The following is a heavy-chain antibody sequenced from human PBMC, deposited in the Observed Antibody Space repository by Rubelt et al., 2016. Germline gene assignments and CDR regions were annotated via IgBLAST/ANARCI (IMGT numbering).Heavy chain of an antibody. V-gene: IGHV4-30-4*07. D-gene: IGHD3-22*01. CDR1: GASISSAGFS. J-gene: IGHJ4*02. Sequence: QVQLQESGPGLVKPSQTLSLTCAVSGASISSAGFSWSWIRQPPEKGLEWIGYIHYSGSTSYNPSLKSRITMSVDTSENQFTQKRCSVRAADTAGDFCARHIRDGTSGYYYGHWGQGTLVTVSS. CDR2: IHYSGST. CDR3: ARHIRDGTSGYYYGH.